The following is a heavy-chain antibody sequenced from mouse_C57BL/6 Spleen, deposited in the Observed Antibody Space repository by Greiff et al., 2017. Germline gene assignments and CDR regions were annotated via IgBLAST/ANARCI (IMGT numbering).Heavy chain of an antibody. CDR2: FYPGSGSI. CDR3: ARHEDDGYSFAY. V-gene: IGHV1-62-2*01. J-gene: IGHJ3*01. Sequence: VKLQESGAELVKPGASVKLSCKASGYTFTEYTIHWVKQRSGQGLEWIGWFYPGSGSIKYNEKFKDKATLTADKSSSTVYMELSRLTSEDSAVYFGARHEDDGYSFAYWGQGTLVTVSA. CDR1: GYTFTEYT. D-gene: IGHD2-3*01.